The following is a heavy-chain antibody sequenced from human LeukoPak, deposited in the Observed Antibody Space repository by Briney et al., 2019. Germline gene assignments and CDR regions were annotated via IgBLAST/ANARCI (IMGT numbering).Heavy chain of an antibody. Sequence: RPGRSLRLSCAASGFTFNTYAMHWVRQAPGKGLEWVSIVWYDGINKYYEDSVKGRFTISRDNSKNTLYLQMNSLRAEDTGVYYCAREKDWSLDYWGQGTLVTVSS. CDR1: GFTFNTYA. V-gene: IGHV3-33*01. D-gene: IGHD3-9*01. J-gene: IGHJ4*02. CDR2: VWYDGINK. CDR3: AREKDWSLDY.